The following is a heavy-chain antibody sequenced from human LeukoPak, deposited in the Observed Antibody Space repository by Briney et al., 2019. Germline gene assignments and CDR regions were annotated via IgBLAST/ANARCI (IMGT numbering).Heavy chain of an antibody. Sequence: ASVKVSCKASGYSFTGYYIHWVRQAPGQGLEWMGWINTNTGNPTYAQGFTGRFVFSLDTSVSTAYLQISSLKAEDTAVYYCAREIGSFIRSSGWFWGQGTLVTVSS. D-gene: IGHD6-19*01. CDR3: AREIGSFIRSSGWF. J-gene: IGHJ4*02. V-gene: IGHV7-4-1*02. CDR1: GYSFTGYY. CDR2: INTNTGNP.